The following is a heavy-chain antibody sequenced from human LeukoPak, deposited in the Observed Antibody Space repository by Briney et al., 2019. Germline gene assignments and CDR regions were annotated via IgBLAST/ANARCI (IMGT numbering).Heavy chain of an antibody. D-gene: IGHD3-16*01. CDR3: AREIRGRQDYYYYMDV. Sequence: ASVKVSCKASGYTFTSYDINWVRQATGQGLEWMGWMNPNSGNTGYAQKFQGRVTMTTDTSTSTAYMELRSLRSDDTAVYYCAREIRGRQDYYYYMDVWGKGTTVTVSS. CDR2: MNPNSGNT. CDR1: GYTFTSYD. J-gene: IGHJ6*03. V-gene: IGHV1-8*01.